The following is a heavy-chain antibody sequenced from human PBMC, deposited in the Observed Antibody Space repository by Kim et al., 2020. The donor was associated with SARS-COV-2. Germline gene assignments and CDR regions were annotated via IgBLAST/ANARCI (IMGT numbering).Heavy chain of an antibody. CDR2: IYYSGST. V-gene: IGHV4-39*02. CDR3: AIEHFGTGRIAAAGSGNYCGMVV. J-gene: IGHJ6*02. Sequence: SETLSLTCTVSGGSISSSSYYWGWIRQPPGKGLEWIGSIYYSGSTYYNPSLKSRVTISVDTSKNQFSLKLSSVTAADTAVYYCAIEHFGTGRIAAAGSGNYCGMVVWGQGTTVTVSS. CDR1: GGSISSSSYY. D-gene: IGHD6-13*01.